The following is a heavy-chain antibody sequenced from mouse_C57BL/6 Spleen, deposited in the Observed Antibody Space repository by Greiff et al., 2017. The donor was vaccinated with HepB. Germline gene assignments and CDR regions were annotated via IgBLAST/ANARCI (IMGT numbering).Heavy chain of an antibody. J-gene: IGHJ1*03. Sequence: VQLQQPGAELVMPGASVKLSCKASGYTFTSYWMHWVKQRPGQGLEWIGEIDPSDSYTNYNQKFKGKSTLTVDKSSSTAYMQLSSLTSEDSAVYYCARDRQGYFDVWGTGTTVTVSS. CDR2: IDPSDSYT. V-gene: IGHV1-69*01. CDR3: ARDRQGYFDV. D-gene: IGHD2-14*01. CDR1: GYTFTSYW.